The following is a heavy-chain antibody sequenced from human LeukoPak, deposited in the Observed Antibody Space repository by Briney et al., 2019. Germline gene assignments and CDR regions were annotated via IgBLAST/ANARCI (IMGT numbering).Heavy chain of an antibody. Sequence: SETLSLTCTVSGGSISSYYWSWIRQPPGKGLEWIGYIYYSGSTNYNPSLKSRVTISVDTSKNQFSLKLSSVTAADTAVYYCARDSSKGDAFDIWGQGTMVTVSS. J-gene: IGHJ3*02. D-gene: IGHD2/OR15-2a*01. CDR3: ARDSSKGDAFDI. CDR1: GGSISSYY. CDR2: IYYSGST. V-gene: IGHV4-59*12.